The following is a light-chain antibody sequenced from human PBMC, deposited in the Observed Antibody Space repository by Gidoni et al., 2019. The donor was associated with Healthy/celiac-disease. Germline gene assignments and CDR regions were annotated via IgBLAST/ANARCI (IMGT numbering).Light chain of an antibody. V-gene: IGKV3-15*01. CDR2: GAS. Sequence: EIVMTQSPATLSVSPGERATLSCRASQSVSSNFAWYQQKPGQAPRLLIYGASTRATGIPARVSGSGSGTEFTLTISSLQSEDFAVDYCQQYNNWPRMYTFGQGTKLEIK. CDR3: QQYNNWPRMYT. CDR1: QSVSSN. J-gene: IGKJ2*01.